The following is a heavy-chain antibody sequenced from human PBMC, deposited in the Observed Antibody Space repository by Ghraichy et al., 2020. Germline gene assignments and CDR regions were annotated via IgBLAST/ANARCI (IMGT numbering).Heavy chain of an antibody. J-gene: IGHJ6*02. CDR3: ARGQQVVIDYSYYYGMDV. D-gene: IGHD6-13*01. CDR2: INPGGGHQ. V-gene: IGHV3-7*03. Sequence: GGSLRLTCAASGVLFSPYWMTWVRQVPGKGPEWVANINPGGGHQNYADYVKGRFTVSRDNAKNSLYLQMNSLRAEDTALYYCARGQQVVIDYSYYYGMDVWGQGTSVTVSS. CDR1: GVLFSPYW.